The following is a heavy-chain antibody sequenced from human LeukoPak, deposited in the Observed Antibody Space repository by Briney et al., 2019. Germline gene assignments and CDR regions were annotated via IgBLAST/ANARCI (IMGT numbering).Heavy chain of an antibody. CDR1: GGSFSGYY. Sequence: SETLSLTCAVYGGSFSGYYWSWIRQPPGKGLEWIGEINHSGSTNYNPSLKSRVTISVDTSKNQFSLKLSSVTAADTAVYYCARGYCSAGSCYSYYYYGMDVWGQGTTVTVSS. D-gene: IGHD2-15*01. V-gene: IGHV4-34*01. J-gene: IGHJ6*02. CDR3: ARGYCSAGSCYSYYYYGMDV. CDR2: INHSGST.